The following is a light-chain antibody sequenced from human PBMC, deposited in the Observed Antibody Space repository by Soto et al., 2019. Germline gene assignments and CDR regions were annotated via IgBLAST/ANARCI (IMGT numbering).Light chain of an antibody. V-gene: IGKV1-9*01. J-gene: IGKJ5*01. CDR3: QQRSNWPPIT. CDR2: AAS. Sequence: DIQMTQSPSSLSASVGDRVTITCLASQAISTYLAWYQQTSGKAPKLLISAASTLQRGVPSRFRGSGSGTDFTLTISSLEPEDFAVYYCQQRSNWPPITFGQGTRLEIK. CDR1: QAISTY.